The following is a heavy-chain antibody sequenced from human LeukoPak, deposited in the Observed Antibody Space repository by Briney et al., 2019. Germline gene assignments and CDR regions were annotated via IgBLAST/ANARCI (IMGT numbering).Heavy chain of an antibody. J-gene: IGHJ5*02. CDR3: ARLAGAGTFSWYDP. Sequence: GGSLRLSCAASGFTFSSYGMHWLRQAPGKGLEYVASISNNGGSTYYADSVKGRFTVSRDNSKNTLYLQMGSLRGEDMAMYYCARLAGAGTFSWYDPWGQGTLVTVSS. CDR1: GFTFSSYG. D-gene: IGHD6-19*01. CDR2: ISNNGGST. V-gene: IGHV3-64*02.